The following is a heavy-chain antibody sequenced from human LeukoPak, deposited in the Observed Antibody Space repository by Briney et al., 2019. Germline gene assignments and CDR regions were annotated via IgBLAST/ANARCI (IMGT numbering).Heavy chain of an antibody. D-gene: IGHD3-22*01. V-gene: IGHV3-23*01. J-gene: IGHJ4*02. CDR1: GFTFDDYG. Sequence: AGGSLRLSCAASGFTFDDYGMSWVRQAPGKGLEWVSAISGSGGSTYYADSVKGRFTISRDNSKNTLYLQMNSLRAEDTAVYYCAKYYYDSSGYYYVGYFDYWGQGTLVTVSS. CDR3: AKYYYDSSGYYYVGYFDY. CDR2: ISGSGGST.